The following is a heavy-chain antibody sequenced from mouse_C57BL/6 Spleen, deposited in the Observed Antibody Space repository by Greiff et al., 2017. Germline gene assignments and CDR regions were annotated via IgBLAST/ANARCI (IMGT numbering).Heavy chain of an antibody. V-gene: IGHV14-3*01. CDR2: IDPANGNT. Sequence: VQLQQSVAELVRPGASVKLSCTASGFNIKNTYMPWVKQRPEQGLEWIGRIDPANGNTKYAPKFQGKATITADTSSNTAYLQLSSLTSEDTAIYYCARGAQADFDDWGQGTTLTVSS. D-gene: IGHD3-2*02. J-gene: IGHJ2*01. CDR1: GFNIKNTY. CDR3: ARGAQADFDD.